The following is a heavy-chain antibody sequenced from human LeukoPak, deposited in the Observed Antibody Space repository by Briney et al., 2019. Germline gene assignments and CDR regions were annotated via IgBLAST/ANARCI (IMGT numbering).Heavy chain of an antibody. J-gene: IGHJ4*02. Sequence: PGGSLRLSCAASGFTFSSYGMYWVRQTPGKGLEWVAFIRYDGSNQYYADSVKGRFTISRDNSKNTLYLQMNSLRAEDTAVYYCARGLESGDYTGGYYFDYWGQGTLVTVSS. CDR1: GFTFSSYG. CDR3: ARGLESGDYTGGYYFDY. D-gene: IGHD4-17*01. V-gene: IGHV3-30*02. CDR2: IRYDGSNQ.